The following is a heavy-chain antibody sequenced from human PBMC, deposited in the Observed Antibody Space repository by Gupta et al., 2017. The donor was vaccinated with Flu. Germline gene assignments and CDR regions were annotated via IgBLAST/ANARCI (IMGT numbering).Heavy chain of an antibody. V-gene: IGHV3-74*01. D-gene: IGHD3-3*01. CDR2: INSDGSST. Sequence: EVQLVESGGGVVQPGGSLRLSCEASGFTFSSYWMHWVRHAPGQGLVWVSRINSDGSSTSYADSVKGRFTISRDNAKNTLYLQMNSLRAEDTAVYYCAREHAEAGLRFLEWFHFDYWGQGTLVTVSS. CDR3: AREHAEAGLRFLEWFHFDY. CDR1: GFTFSSYW. J-gene: IGHJ4*02.